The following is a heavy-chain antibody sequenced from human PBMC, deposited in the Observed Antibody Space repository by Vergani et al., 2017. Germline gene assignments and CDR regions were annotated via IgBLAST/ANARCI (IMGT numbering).Heavy chain of an antibody. CDR1: GYSFTSYW. CDR3: ARFLPYSGYVSGSAFDP. CDR2: IDPSDSYT. V-gene: IGHV5-10-1*03. D-gene: IGHD5-12*01. Sequence: DVQLVQSGAEVKKPGESLRISCKGSGYSFTSYWISWVRQMPGKGLEWMGRIDPSDSYTNYSPSLQGHVTISADKSISTAYLQWSSLKASDTAMYYWARFLPYSGYVSGSAFDPWGQGTLVTVSS. J-gene: IGHJ5*02.